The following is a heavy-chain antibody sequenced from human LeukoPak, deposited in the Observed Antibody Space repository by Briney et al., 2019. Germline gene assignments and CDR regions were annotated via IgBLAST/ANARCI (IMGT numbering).Heavy chain of an antibody. Sequence: SETLSLTYTVSGGSISSYYWSWIRQPPGKGLEWIGYIYYSGSTNYNPSLKSRVTISVDTSKNQFSLKLSSVTAADTAVYYCARENSSGYYPPMAFDIWGQGTMVTVSS. D-gene: IGHD3-22*01. V-gene: IGHV4-59*01. J-gene: IGHJ3*02. CDR3: ARENSSGYYPPMAFDI. CDR1: GGSISSYY. CDR2: IYYSGST.